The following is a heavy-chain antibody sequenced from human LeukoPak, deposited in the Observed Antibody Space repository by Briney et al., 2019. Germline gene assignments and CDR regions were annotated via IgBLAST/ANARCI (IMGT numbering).Heavy chain of an antibody. CDR1: GGSISSSSYY. V-gene: IGHV4-39*07. Sequence: KPSETLSLTCTVSGGSISSSSYYWGWIRQPPGKGLEWIGSIYYSGSTYYNPSLKSRVTISVDTSKNQFSLKLSSVTAADTAVYYCARESSSSWYGNWFDPWGQGTLVTVSS. CDR3: ARESSSSWYGNWFDP. D-gene: IGHD6-13*01. J-gene: IGHJ5*02. CDR2: IYYSGST.